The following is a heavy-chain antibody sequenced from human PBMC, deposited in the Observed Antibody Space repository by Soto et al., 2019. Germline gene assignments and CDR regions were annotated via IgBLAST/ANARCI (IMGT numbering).Heavy chain of an antibody. Sequence: PGGSLRLACVASGFKFGSFGMHWVRQAPGKGLEWLTVISNDENIKQDSVRGRFAIARDNSKNTLYLHLTSLRAEDTAIYYCARGLRGVLDYWGQGTLVTVSS. CDR3: ARGLRGVLDY. J-gene: IGHJ4*02. V-gene: IGHV3-33*01. D-gene: IGHD5-12*01. CDR2: ISNDENIK. CDR1: GFKFGSFG.